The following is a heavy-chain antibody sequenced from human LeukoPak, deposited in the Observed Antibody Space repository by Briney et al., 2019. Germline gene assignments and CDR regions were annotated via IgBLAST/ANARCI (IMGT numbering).Heavy chain of an antibody. CDR3: AKDQIPNYDILTGYQDFDY. J-gene: IGHJ4*02. V-gene: IGHV3-23*01. CDR2: ISGSGGST. Sequence: GGSLRLSCAASGFTFSSYGMSWVRQAPGKGLEWVSAISGSGGSTYYADSVKGRFTISRDNSKNTLYLQMNSLRAEDTAVYYCAKDQIPNYDILTGYQDFDYWGQGTLVTVSS. D-gene: IGHD3-9*01. CDR1: GFTFSSYG.